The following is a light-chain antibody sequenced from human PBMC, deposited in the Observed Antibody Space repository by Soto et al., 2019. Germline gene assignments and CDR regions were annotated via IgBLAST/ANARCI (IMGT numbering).Light chain of an antibody. Sequence: QSVLTQPPSVSRAPGQRVTISCIGATSDVHWYQHLPGEAPKLLIYHNKNQPSEDPDRFSGSRSGTSASLAITGLQAEDEADYYCLSFDSRLSALCVFGTGSKVTVL. CDR2: HNK. J-gene: IGLJ1*01. V-gene: IGLV1-40*01. CDR1: GATSD. CDR3: LSFDSRLSALCV.